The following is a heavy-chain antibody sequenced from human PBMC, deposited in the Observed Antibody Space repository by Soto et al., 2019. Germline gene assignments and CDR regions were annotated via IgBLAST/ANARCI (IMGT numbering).Heavy chain of an antibody. V-gene: IGHV3-9*01. D-gene: IGHD4-17*01. CDR2: ISRDSRSI. Sequence: PGGTLRLSCEVSRFRVDDAGMHWVRQAPGKGLEWIAGISRDSRSISYGASMKGRFTISRDNAKNSLYLQLNSLRADDTAFYYCVKDALTTVAYYFDYWGQGALVTVSS. CDR1: RFRVDDAG. J-gene: IGHJ4*02. CDR3: VKDALTTVAYYFDY.